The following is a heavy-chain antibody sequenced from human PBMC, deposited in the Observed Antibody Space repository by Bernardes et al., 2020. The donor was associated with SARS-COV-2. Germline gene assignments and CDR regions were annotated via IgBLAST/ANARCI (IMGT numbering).Heavy chain of an antibody. CDR1: EVTFSDYY. Sequence: GGSLRLSCAASEVTFSDYYMSWIRQAPGKGLEWVSFISSSGSTIYYADSVKGRFTISRDNAKNSLYLEMNSLTAEDTAVYYCARGHDSSGYYPNRGGYYYGMDGWGQGTTVTVSS. D-gene: IGHD3-22*01. V-gene: IGHV3-11*01. J-gene: IGHJ6*02. CDR2: ISSSGSTI. CDR3: ARGHDSSGYYPNRGGYYYGMDG.